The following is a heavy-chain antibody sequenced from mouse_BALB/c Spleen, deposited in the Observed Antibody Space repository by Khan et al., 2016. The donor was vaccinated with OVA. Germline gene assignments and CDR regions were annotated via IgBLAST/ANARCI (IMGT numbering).Heavy chain of an antibody. D-gene: IGHD2-14*01. Sequence: QIQLVQSGPELKKPGETVRISCKASGYTFTTAGIQWVQKMPGKGLKWIGWINTHSGVPKYAEDFMGRFAFSLDISVRIAYLQIPNLTNEDTATYFCARGGAAYYRNDGGAMEYWGQGTSVTVSS. J-gene: IGHJ4*01. CDR1: GYTFTTAG. V-gene: IGHV9-4*02. CDR2: INTHSGVP. CDR3: ARGGAAYYRNDGGAMEY.